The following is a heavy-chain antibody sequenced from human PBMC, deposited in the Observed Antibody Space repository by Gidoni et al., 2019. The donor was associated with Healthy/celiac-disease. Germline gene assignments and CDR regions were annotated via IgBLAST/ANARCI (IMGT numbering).Heavy chain of an antibody. CDR3: ARGGDSGSPHDY. V-gene: IGHV4-39*01. CDR2: IYYSGST. J-gene: IGHJ4*02. Sequence: QLQLQESGPGLVKPSETLSLTCTVSGGSISSSSYYWGWIRQPPGKGLEWIGSIYYSGSTYYNPSLKSRVTISVDTSKNQFSLKLSSVTAADTAVYYCARGGDSGSPHDYWGQGTLVTVSS. D-gene: IGHD1-26*01. CDR1: GGSISSSSYY.